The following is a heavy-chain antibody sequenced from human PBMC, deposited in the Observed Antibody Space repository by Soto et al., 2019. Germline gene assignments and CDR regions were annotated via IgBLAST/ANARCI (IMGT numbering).Heavy chain of an antibody. CDR3: ARVRSSGWYGTFGYFDY. V-gene: IGHV4-61*01. Sequence: QVQLQESGPGLVKPSETLSLTCTVSGGSVSSSSYYWSWIRQPPGKGLEWIGYIYYSGSTNYNPSLKSRVTISVDTSKNQFSLKLSSVTAADTAVYYCARVRSSGWYGTFGYFDYWGQGTLVTVSS. CDR2: IYYSGST. D-gene: IGHD6-19*01. CDR1: GGSVSSSSYY. J-gene: IGHJ4*02.